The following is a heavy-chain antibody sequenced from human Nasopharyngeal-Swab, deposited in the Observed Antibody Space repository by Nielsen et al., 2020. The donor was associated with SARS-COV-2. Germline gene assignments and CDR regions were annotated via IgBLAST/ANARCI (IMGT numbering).Heavy chain of an antibody. CDR1: GFIFSGSA. V-gene: IGHV3-73*01. Sequence: GGSLRLSCAASGFIFSGSAMHWVRQASGKGLEWVGRIGDKDHNYATTYGAAVKGRFTISRDDSKNTAFPQMDSLKTEDTALYYCTTDYYFDYWGQGTLVTVSS. CDR3: TTDYYFDY. CDR2: IGDKDHNYAT. J-gene: IGHJ4*02.